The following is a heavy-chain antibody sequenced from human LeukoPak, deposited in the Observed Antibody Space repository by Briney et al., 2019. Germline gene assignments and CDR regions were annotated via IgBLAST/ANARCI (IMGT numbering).Heavy chain of an antibody. J-gene: IGHJ6*03. CDR2: IYYSGST. Sequence: SETLSLTCAVYGGSFSGYYWSWIRQPPGKGLEWIGYIYYSGSTNYNPSLKSRVTISVDTSKNQFSLKLSSVTAADTAVYYCARGRLAYYYDSSGYYRYYYYYYYMDVWGKGTTVTVSS. D-gene: IGHD3-22*01. CDR1: GGSFSGYY. V-gene: IGHV4-59*01. CDR3: ARGRLAYYYDSSGYYRYYYYYYYMDV.